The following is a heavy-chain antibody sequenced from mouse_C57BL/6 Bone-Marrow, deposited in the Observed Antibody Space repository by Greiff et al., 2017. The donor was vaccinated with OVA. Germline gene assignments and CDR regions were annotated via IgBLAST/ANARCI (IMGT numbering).Heavy chain of an antibody. V-gene: IGHV1-64*01. D-gene: IGHD3-2*02. Sequence: QVHVKQSGAELVKPGASVKLSCKASGYTFTSYWMHWVKQRPGQGLEWIGMIHPNSGSTNYNEKFKSKATLTVDKSSSTAYMQLSSLTSEDSAVYYCARDSSGPDYWGQGTTLTVSS. J-gene: IGHJ2*01. CDR1: GYTFTSYW. CDR2: IHPNSGST. CDR3: ARDSSGPDY.